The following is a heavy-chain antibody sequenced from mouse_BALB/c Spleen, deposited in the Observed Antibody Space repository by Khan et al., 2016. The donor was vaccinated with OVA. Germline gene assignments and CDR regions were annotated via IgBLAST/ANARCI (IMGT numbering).Heavy chain of an antibody. V-gene: IGHV1S56*01. Sequence: QMQLEESGPEVVKPGTLVKISCKASGYTFISYDINWVKQRPGQGLEWIGWIYPGDGTTKYNEKFKGKATLTADESSSTAYMQRSSLTSENSAVYFWAREGLRGVAMDYWGQGTSVTVSS. D-gene: IGHD2-4*01. CDR2: IYPGDGTT. J-gene: IGHJ4*01. CDR3: AREGLRGVAMDY. CDR1: GYTFISYD.